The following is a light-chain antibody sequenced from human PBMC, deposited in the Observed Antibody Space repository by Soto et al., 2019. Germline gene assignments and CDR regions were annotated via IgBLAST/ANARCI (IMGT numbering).Light chain of an antibody. CDR3: QQYGSSPPYT. J-gene: IGKJ2*01. CDR2: GAS. CDR1: QSVSSSY. V-gene: IGKV3-20*01. Sequence: EIVLTQSPGTLSLSPGERATLSCRASQSVSSSYLAWYQQKPGQAPRLLIYGASYRATGIPDRFSGSGSGTDFTLTISRLEPEDFAVYYCQQYGSSPPYTFGQGTKLEIK.